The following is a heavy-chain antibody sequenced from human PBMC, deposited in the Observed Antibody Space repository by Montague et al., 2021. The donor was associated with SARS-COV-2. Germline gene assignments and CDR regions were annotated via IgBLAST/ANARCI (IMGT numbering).Heavy chain of an antibody. D-gene: IGHD6-13*01. Sequence: SETLSLTCTVSGVSISNYYWIWIRQPPGKRLEWLGSMYYTGSTNYNPSLKSRVTISVDTSKNQFSLKLSSVTAADTAVYYCARGVASSEGNWFDPWGQGTLVTVSS. CDR2: MYYTGST. V-gene: IGHV4-59*01. CDR1: GVSISNYY. J-gene: IGHJ5*02. CDR3: ARGVASSEGNWFDP.